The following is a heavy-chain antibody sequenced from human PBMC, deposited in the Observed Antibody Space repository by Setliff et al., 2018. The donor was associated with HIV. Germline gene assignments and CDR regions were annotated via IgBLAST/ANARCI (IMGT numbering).Heavy chain of an antibody. V-gene: IGHV3-48*03. D-gene: IGHD1-26*01. CDR1: GFTFGDYA. Sequence: PGGSLRLSCAASGFTFGDYALTWVRQAPGKGLEWISYISATGTTVSYADSVRGRFIISRDSVRNEVYLQMKSLRVDDTALYYCVRDQLRWPERWDFDFWGQGTLVTVSS. J-gene: IGHJ4*02. CDR3: VRDQLRWPERWDFDF. CDR2: ISATGTTV.